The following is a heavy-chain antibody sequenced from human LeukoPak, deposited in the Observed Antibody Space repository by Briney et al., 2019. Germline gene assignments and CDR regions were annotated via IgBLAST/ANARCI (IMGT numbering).Heavy chain of an antibody. V-gene: IGHV3-66*01. D-gene: IGHD6-13*01. J-gene: IGHJ6*02. Sequence: PGGSLRLSCAASGFTVSSNFMSWVRQAPGKGLEWVSVIYSGGSTYYADSVKGRFTISRDNSKNTLYLQMNSLRVEDTAVYYCAIAGIAAAGRPYYYGMDVWGQGTTVTVSS. CDR1: GFTVSSNF. CDR2: IYSGGST. CDR3: AIAGIAAAGRPYYYGMDV.